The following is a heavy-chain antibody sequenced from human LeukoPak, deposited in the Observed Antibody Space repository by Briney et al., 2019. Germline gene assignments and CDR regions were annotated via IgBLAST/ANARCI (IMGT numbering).Heavy chain of an antibody. V-gene: IGHV4-38-2*02. CDR1: GDSISSGNY. Sequence: SETLSLTCTVSGDSISSGNYWGWIRQPPGKGLEWIGEIYHSGSTNYNPSLKSRVTISVDKSKNQFSLKLSSVTAADTAVYYCARVKGEHGDYTLYYYYGMDVWGQGTTVTVSS. D-gene: IGHD4-17*01. CDR2: IYHSGST. J-gene: IGHJ6*02. CDR3: ARVKGEHGDYTLYYYYGMDV.